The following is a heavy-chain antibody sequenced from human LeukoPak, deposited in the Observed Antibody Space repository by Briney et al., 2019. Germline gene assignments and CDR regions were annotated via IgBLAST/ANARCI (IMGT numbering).Heavy chain of an antibody. J-gene: IGHJ4*02. D-gene: IGHD5-12*01. V-gene: IGHV3-23*01. Sequence: GGSLRLSCAASGFTFSSYAMSWVRQAPGKGLEWVSAISGSGGNTYYADSVKGRFTISRDNSKNTLYLQMNSLRGEDTAVYYCEKTPRDGYNFDYWGQGTLVTVSS. CDR3: EKTPRDGYNFDY. CDR2: ISGSGGNT. CDR1: GFTFSSYA.